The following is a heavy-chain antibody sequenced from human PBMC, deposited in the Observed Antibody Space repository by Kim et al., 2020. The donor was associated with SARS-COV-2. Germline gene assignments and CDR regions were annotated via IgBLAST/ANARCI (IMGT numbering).Heavy chain of an antibody. J-gene: IGHJ4*02. D-gene: IGHD6-19*01. CDR2: T. CDR3: ARQWLVPYFDY. V-gene: IGHV4-39*01. Sequence: TYYNPSLKSRVTISVDTSKNQFSLKRSSVTAADTAVYYCARQWLVPYFDYWGQGTLVTVSS.